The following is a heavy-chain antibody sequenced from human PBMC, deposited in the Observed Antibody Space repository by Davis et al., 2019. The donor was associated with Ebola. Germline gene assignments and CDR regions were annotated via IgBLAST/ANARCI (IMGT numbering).Heavy chain of an antibody. V-gene: IGHV4-39*07. CDR3: ARVVGATTVWFDY. J-gene: IGHJ4*02. Sequence: SETLSLTCTVSGGSISSSSYYWGWIRQPPGKGLEWIGEINHSGSTNYNPSLKSRVTISVDTSKNQFSLKLSSVTAADTAVYYCARVVGATTVWFDYWGQGTLVTVSS. CDR2: INHSGST. CDR1: GGSISSSSYY. D-gene: IGHD1-26*01.